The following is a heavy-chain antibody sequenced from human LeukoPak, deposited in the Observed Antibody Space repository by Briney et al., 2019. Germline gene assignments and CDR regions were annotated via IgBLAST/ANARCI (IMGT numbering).Heavy chain of an antibody. D-gene: IGHD6-13*01. CDR1: GYTFTGYY. CDR3: ARAPFSIAAADRFDP. Sequence: GASVKVSCKASGYTFTGYYMHWVRQAPGQGLEWMGWINPNSGGTNYAQKFQGRVTMTRDTSISTAYMELSRLRSDDTAVYYCARAPFSIAAADRFDPWGQGTLVTVSS. V-gene: IGHV1-2*02. CDR2: INPNSGGT. J-gene: IGHJ5*02.